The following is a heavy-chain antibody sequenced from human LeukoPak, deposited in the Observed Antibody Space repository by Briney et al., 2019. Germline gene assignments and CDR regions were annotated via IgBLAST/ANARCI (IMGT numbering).Heavy chain of an antibody. V-gene: IGHV1-24*01. Sequence: ASVKVSCKVSGYTLTELSMHWVRQAPGKGLEWMGGFDPEDGETIYAQKFQGRVTMTTDTSTSTAYMELRSLRSDDTAVYYCARQDDILTGPGDWGQGTLVTVSS. CDR3: ARQDDILTGPGD. CDR2: FDPEDGET. CDR1: GYTLTELS. J-gene: IGHJ4*02. D-gene: IGHD3-9*01.